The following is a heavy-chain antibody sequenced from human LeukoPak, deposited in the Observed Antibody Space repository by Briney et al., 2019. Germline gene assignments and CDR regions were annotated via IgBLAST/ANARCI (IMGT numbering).Heavy chain of an antibody. J-gene: IGHJ1*01. CDR3: ATYSSLNRREFQF. CDR1: GFTFSSYA. Sequence: PGGSLRLSCAASGFTFSSYAMSWVRQAPGKGLEWVSVIYSGGSTYYADSVTGRFTISRDDSKNTLYLQMNSLRAEDTAVYYCATYSSLNRREFQFWGQGTLLTVSS. D-gene: IGHD3-22*01. V-gene: IGHV3-66*01. CDR2: IYSGGST.